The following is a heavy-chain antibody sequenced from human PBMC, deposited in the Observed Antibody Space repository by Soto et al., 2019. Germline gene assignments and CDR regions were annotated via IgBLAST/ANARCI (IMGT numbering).Heavy chain of an antibody. CDR3: ARYSSPDYFDY. Sequence: SETLSLTCTVSGGSLSSYYWSWIRQPPGKGLEWIGYIYYSGSTNYNPSLKSRVTISVDTSKNQFSLKLSSVTAADTAVYYCARYSSPDYFDYWGRGTLVTVSS. D-gene: IGHD6-13*01. CDR1: GGSLSSYY. J-gene: IGHJ4*02. V-gene: IGHV4-59*01. CDR2: IYYSGST.